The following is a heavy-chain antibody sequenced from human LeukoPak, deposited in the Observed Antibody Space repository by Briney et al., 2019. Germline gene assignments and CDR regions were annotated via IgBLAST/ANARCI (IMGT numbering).Heavy chain of an antibody. CDR2: ISSRSSCI. V-gene: IGHV3-21*01. D-gene: IGHD1-1*01. CDR3: ASARTTGTRVAFDI. CDR1: GFTFSSYS. J-gene: IGHJ3*02. Sequence: GGSLRLSCAASGFTFSSYSMNWVCQAPGKGLEWVSSISSRSSCIYYADSVKGRFTISRDNAKNSLYLQMNSLRAEDTAVYYCASARTTGTRVAFDIWGQGTMVTVSS.